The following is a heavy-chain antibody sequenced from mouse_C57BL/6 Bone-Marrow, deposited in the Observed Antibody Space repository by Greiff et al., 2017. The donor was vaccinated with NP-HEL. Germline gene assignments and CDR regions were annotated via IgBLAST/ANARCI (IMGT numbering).Heavy chain of an antibody. CDR2: IYPGSGNT. J-gene: IGHJ2*01. V-gene: IGHV1-76*01. CDR1: GYTFTDYY. CDR3: ARDGYYVYFDY. D-gene: IGHD2-3*01. Sequence: QVQLQQSGAELVMPGASVKLSCKASGYTFTDYYINWVKQRPGQGLEWIARIYPGSGNTYYNEKFKGKATLTAEKSSSTAYMQLSSLTSEDSAVYFCARDGYYVYFDYWGQGTTLTVSS.